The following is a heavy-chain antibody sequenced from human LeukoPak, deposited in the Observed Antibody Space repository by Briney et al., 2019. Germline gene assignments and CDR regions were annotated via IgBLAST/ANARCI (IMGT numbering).Heavy chain of an antibody. J-gene: IGHJ4*02. CDR2: IWYDGSNK. Sequence: GGSLRLSCAASGFTFSSYGMHWVRQAPGKGLEWVAVIWYDGSNKYYADSVKGRFTISRDNSKNTLDLQMNSLRAEDTAVYYCARDRSYDFWSSYSTPDYWGQGTLVTVSS. CDR3: ARDRSYDFWSSYSTPDY. D-gene: IGHD3-3*01. CDR1: GFTFSSYG. V-gene: IGHV3-33*01.